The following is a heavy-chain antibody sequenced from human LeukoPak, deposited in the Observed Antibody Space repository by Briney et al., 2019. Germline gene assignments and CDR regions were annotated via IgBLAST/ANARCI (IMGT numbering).Heavy chain of an antibody. CDR3: ARVLPSGRKSFDY. CDR1: GFTFSSYS. CDR2: ISSSSNYI. V-gene: IGHV3-21*01. D-gene: IGHD6-19*01. Sequence: GGSLRLSCVGSGFTFSSYSMTWVRQAPGKGLEWVSYISSSSNYIYYADAVKGRFTISRDNAKNSLYLQMDSLRAEDTAVYFCARVLPSGRKSFDYWGQGTVVAVSP. J-gene: IGHJ4*02.